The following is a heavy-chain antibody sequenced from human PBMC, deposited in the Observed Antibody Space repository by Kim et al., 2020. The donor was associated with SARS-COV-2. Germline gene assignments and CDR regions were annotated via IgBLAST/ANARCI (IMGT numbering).Heavy chain of an antibody. CDR1: GYTFTSYA. CDR3: ARGMEYCGGDCYSF. D-gene: IGHD2-21*02. Sequence: ASVKVSCKASGYTFTSYAMHWVRQAPGQRLEWMGWINAGNGNTKYSQKFQGRVTITRDTSASTAYMELSSLRSEDTAVYYCARGMEYCGGDCYSFWGQGTLVTVSS. CDR2: INAGNGNT. V-gene: IGHV1-3*01. J-gene: IGHJ4*02.